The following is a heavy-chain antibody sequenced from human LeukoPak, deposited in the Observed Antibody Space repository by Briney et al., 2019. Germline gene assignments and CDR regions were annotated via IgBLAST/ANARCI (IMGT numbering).Heavy chain of an antibody. CDR2: ISYDGSNK. Sequence: GGSLRLSCAASGFTFSSYAMHWVRQAPGKGLEWVAVISYDGSNKYYADSVKGRFTISRDNSKNTLYLQMNSLRAEDTAVYYCAKDTRLIVVVPAGFDYWGQGTLVTVSS. CDR3: AKDTRLIVVVPAGFDY. CDR1: GFTFSSYA. J-gene: IGHJ4*02. V-gene: IGHV3-30-3*01. D-gene: IGHD2-2*01.